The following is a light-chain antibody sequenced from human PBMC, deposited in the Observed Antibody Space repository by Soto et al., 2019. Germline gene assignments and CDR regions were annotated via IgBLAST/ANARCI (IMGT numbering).Light chain of an antibody. V-gene: IGLV2-14*01. CDR2: DVS. CDR3: SSYTSSSTYV. J-gene: IGLJ1*01. Sequence: QSALTQPASVSGSPGQSITISCTGTSSDVGGYNYFSWYQQHPGKAPKLMIYDVSNRPSGVSNLFSGSKSGNTASLTISGLQAEDEADYYCSSYTSSSTYVFGTGTKLTVL. CDR1: SSDVGGYNY.